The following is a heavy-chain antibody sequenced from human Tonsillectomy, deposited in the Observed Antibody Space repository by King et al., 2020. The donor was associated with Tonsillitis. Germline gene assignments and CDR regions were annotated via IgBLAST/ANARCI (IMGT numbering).Heavy chain of an antibody. Sequence: VQLVESGGGVVQPGRSLRLSCAASGFTFSSYAMHWVRQAPGKGLEWVAVISYDGSNKYYAYSVKGRFTISRDNSKNTLYLQMNSLRAEDTAVYYCARDGYPGFGYWGQGTLVTVSS. D-gene: IGHD5-12*01. J-gene: IGHJ4*02. V-gene: IGHV3-30-3*01. CDR3: ARDGYPGFGY. CDR2: ISYDGSNK. CDR1: GFTFSSYA.